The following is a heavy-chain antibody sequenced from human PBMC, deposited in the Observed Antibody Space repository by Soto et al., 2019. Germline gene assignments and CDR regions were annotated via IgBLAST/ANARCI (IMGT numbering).Heavy chain of an antibody. Sequence: LRLSCAASGFAFSSYGMHWVRQAPGKGLEWVAVISYDAINKYYADSVKGRFTISRDNSKNTLYLQMNSLRAEDTAVYYCAKDLVVVVAATYYYDMDVWGQGTTVTVSS. V-gene: IGHV3-30*18. D-gene: IGHD2-15*01. CDR2: ISYDAINK. J-gene: IGHJ6*02. CDR1: GFAFSSYG. CDR3: AKDLVVVVAATYYYDMDV.